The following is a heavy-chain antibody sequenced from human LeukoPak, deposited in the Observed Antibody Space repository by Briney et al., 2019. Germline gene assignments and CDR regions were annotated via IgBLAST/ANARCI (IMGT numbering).Heavy chain of an antibody. J-gene: IGHJ4*02. CDR3: ALGRYYDNSVYYYFDY. CDR1: GFTFSSYA. CDR2: ISGSGGST. Sequence: TGGSLRLSCAASGFTFSSYAMSWVRQAPGMGLAWVSAISGSGGSTYYADSVKGRFTISRDTSKNTLYLHMNSLRAEDTAVYYCALGRYYDNSVYYYFDYWGQGTLVTVSS. V-gene: IGHV3-23*01. D-gene: IGHD3-22*01.